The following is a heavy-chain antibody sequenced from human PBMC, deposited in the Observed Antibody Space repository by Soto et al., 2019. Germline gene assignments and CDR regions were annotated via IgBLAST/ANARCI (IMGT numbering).Heavy chain of an antibody. J-gene: IGHJ6*02. CDR2: VSDSGRT. Sequence: SETLSLTCTVAGHSIDYYDWCWIRHPPGKGLQWIGCVSDSGRTNYNPSLRSRVTISIDTSKNQFSLKVNSVTAADTALYYCARDSATWFPYYGIDVWGQGTTVTVSS. D-gene: IGHD3-10*01. CDR1: GHSIDYYD. CDR3: ARDSATWFPYYGIDV. V-gene: IGHV4-59*01.